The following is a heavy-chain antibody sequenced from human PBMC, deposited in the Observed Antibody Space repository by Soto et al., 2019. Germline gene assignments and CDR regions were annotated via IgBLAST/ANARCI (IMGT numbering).Heavy chain of an antibody. V-gene: IGHV3-30-3*01. Sequence: GGSLRLSCAASGFTFSSYAMHWVRQAPGKGLEWVAVISYDGSNKYYADSVKGRFTISRDNSKKKLYLQMNSLRAEDTAVYYCTREREIATIQFDYWGKGTPVTVSS. D-gene: IGHD2-21*01. J-gene: IGHJ4*02. CDR3: TREREIATIQFDY. CDR1: GFTFSSYA. CDR2: ISYDGSNK.